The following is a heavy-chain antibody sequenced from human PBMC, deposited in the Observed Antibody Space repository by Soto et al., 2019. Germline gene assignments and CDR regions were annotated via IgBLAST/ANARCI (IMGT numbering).Heavy chain of an antibody. CDR3: AKGNYGDYGGFDP. Sequence: EVQVLESGGDFIQPGGSLRLSCAASGFSFRTFAMTWVRQAPGKGLEWVSTIISTGISTYYADSVKCRFTISRANSKNTLYLQMNSLRAEDSAVYYCAKGNYGDYGGFDPWGQGTLVTVSS. D-gene: IGHD4-17*01. V-gene: IGHV3-23*01. CDR1: GFSFRTFA. J-gene: IGHJ5*02. CDR2: IISTGIST.